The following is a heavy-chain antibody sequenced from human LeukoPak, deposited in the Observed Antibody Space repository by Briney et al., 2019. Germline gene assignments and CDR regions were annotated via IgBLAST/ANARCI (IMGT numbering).Heavy chain of an antibody. V-gene: IGHV3-7*01. J-gene: IGHJ4*02. CDR3: AIDRGAR. CDR2: MRLAGSVT. CDR1: APTFRMSY. Sequence: GGSVRLSCPPSAPTFRMSYMRWVRHSPGEGREWVAFMRLAGSVTYYVESVKGRFTIYRDNNKNLLYLHMNNLRAEETAVYYCAIDRGARWGQGTLVTVSS.